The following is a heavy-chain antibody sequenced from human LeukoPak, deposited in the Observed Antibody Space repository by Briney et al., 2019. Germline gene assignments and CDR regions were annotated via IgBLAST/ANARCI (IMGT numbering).Heavy chain of an antibody. D-gene: IGHD3-22*01. CDR1: GGSISSYY. J-gene: IGHJ3*02. V-gene: IGHV4-59*01. CDR2: IYYSGST. Sequence: SETLPLTCTVSGGSISSYYWSWIRQPPGKGLEWIGYIYYSGSTNYNPSLKSRVTISVDTSKNQFSLKLSSVTAADTAVYYCARIRYYYDSSGYYPAFDIWGQGTMVTVSS. CDR3: ARIRYYYDSSGYYPAFDI.